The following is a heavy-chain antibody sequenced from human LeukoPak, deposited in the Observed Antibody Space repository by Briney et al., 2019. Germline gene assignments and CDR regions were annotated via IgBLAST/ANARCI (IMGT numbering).Heavy chain of an antibody. J-gene: IGHJ6*02. Sequence: GASVKVSCKVSGYTLTEFSMSCVRQAPGKPPGRRGGFVREVGETVYAQYIQVRVTMTEDTSTDTAYMELSSLRSEDTAVYYCATEGRSRGIAAPYGMDVWGQGTTVTVSS. CDR1: GYTLTEFS. D-gene: IGHD6-6*01. CDR2: FVREVGET. V-gene: IGHV1-24*01. CDR3: ATEGRSRGIAAPYGMDV.